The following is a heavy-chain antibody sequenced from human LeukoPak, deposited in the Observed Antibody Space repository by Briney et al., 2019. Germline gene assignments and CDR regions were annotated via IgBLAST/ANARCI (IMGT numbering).Heavy chain of an antibody. D-gene: IGHD3-3*01. V-gene: IGHV1-69*13. J-gene: IGHJ3*02. CDR2: IIPIFGTA. Sequence: SVKVSCKASGGTFSSCAISWVRQAPGQGLEWMGGIIPIFGTANYAQKFQGRVTITADESTSTAYMELSSLRSEDTAVYYCARGNQGFWSGYYRNAFDIWGQGTMVTVSS. CDR1: GGTFSSCA. CDR3: ARGNQGFWSGYYRNAFDI.